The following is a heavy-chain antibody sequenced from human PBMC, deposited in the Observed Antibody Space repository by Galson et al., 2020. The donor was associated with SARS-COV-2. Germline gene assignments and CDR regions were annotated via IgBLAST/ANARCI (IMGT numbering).Heavy chain of an antibody. V-gene: IGHV3-33*01. CDR1: GFTFSSYG. CDR2: ICYDGSNK. D-gene: IGHD3-22*01. J-gene: IGHJ6*02. CDR3: ARDPYYVGSGYGYYYYGMDV. Sequence: GGSLRLSCAASGFTFSSYGMHWVRQAPGKGLEWVAVICYDGSNKYYADSVKGRFTISRDNSKNTLYLQMNSLGGEDTAVDYCARDPYYVGSGYGYYYYGMDVWGQGTTVTVSS.